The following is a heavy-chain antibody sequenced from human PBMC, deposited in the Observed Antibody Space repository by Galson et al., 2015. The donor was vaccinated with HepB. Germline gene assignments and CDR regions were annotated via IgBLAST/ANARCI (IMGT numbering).Heavy chain of an antibody. J-gene: IGHJ6*02. Sequence: SVKVSCKASGGTLRSYVISWVRQAPGRGLEWMGGIIPVFDTTNYAQNFQGRVTITADESTGTAYLELTSLRSEDTAVYYCARDDGDGYYYYYSVDVWGQGTTVTVSS. CDR3: ARDDGDGYYYYYSVDV. CDR1: GGTLRSYV. D-gene: IGHD4-17*01. CDR2: IIPVFDTT. V-gene: IGHV1-69*13.